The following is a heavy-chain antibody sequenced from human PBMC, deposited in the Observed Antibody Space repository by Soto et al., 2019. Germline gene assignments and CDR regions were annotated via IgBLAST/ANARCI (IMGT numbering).Heavy chain of an antibody. J-gene: IGHJ4*02. D-gene: IGHD3-10*01. V-gene: IGHV1-18*01. CDR2: IGAYSGYT. CDR1: GYIFTTSG. CDR3: ARAHNSGTYSFY. Sequence: QIQLQQSGAEVKKPGASVKVSCKASGYIFTTSGITWVRQAPGQGLEWMGWIGAYSGYTVYAQKVAGRVSMTTDTSTSTAYMELRSLRSADTAVYYCARAHNSGTYSFYWGQGTLVTVSS.